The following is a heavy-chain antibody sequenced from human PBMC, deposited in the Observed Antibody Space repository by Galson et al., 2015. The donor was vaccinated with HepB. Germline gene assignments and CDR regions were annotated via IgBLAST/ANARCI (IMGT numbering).Heavy chain of an antibody. CDR2: IYGGGTT. D-gene: IGHD5-18*01. CDR1: GLNVNNNY. V-gene: IGHV3-53*01. Sequence: SLRLSCAASGLNVNNNYMSWVRQAPGKGLEWVLVIYGGGTTHYADSVKGRFTISRDTSKNMLYLQMTSLRAEDTALYYCARGGAALVFLDYWGQGTLLTVSS. J-gene: IGHJ4*02. CDR3: ARGGAALVFLDY.